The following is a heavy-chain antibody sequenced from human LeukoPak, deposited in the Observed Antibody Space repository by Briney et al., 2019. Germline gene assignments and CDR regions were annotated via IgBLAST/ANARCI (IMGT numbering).Heavy chain of an antibody. CDR1: GFTFSSYA. CDR2: ISYDGSNK. J-gene: IGHJ4*02. CDR3: ARDRWELRILDY. D-gene: IGHD1-26*01. V-gene: IGHV3-30-3*01. Sequence: PGGSLRLSCAASGFTFSSYAMHWVRQAPGKGLEWVAVISYDGSNKYYADSVKGRFTISRDNSKNTLYLQMNSLRAEDTAVYYCARDRWELRILDYWGQETLVTVSS.